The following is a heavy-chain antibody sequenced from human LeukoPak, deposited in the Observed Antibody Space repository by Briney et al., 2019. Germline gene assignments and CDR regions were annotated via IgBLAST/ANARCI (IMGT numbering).Heavy chain of an antibody. V-gene: IGHV3-21*01. CDR2: ISSSSGYT. J-gene: IGHJ4*02. CDR1: GFTFSSYS. D-gene: IGHD6-19*01. CDR3: ASAHTGYSSGWNDY. Sequence: GGSLRVSCVASGFTFSSYSMNWVRQAPGKGLEWVSSISSSSGYTYYADSVKGRVTISRDNAKSTLYLQMNSLRAEDTAVYYCASAHTGYSSGWNDYWGQGTLVTVSS.